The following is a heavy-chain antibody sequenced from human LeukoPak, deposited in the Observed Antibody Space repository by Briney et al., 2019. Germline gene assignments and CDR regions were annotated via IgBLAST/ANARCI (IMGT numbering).Heavy chain of an antibody. V-gene: IGHV3-53*01. J-gene: IGHJ4*02. CDR3: AKKNGGGWPTIFFDY. Sequence: GGSLRLSCAVSGLTVSNNYMNWVRQAPGKGLEWVSVIYDSGTTYYADSVKGRFTISRDNSENTVYLQMNSLRVEDSAVYYCAKKNGGGWPTIFFDYWGQGILVTVSS. CDR1: GLTVSNNY. D-gene: IGHD6-19*01. CDR2: IYDSGTT.